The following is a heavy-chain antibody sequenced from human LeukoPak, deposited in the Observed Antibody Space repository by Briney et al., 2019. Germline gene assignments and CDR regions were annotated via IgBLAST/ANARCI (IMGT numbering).Heavy chain of an antibody. Sequence: PGGSLRLSCEASGFTFSTYAMSWVRQAPGKGLEWVSSITGNGDTTYYADSVKGRFTISRDNSKNTLFLHMNSLRAEVTAIFYCAKHVAVLPAPRNYYFDYWGQGTLVTVSS. CDR3: AKHVAVLPAPRNYYFDY. CDR2: ITGNGDTT. J-gene: IGHJ4*02. D-gene: IGHD2-2*01. CDR1: GFTFSTYA. V-gene: IGHV3-23*01.